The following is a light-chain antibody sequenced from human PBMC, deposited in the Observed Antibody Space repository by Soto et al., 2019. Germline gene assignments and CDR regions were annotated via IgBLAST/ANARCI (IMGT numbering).Light chain of an antibody. J-gene: IGKJ1*01. CDR1: QSISNY. CDR2: AAS. V-gene: IGKV1-39*01. Sequence: IRVTQSPSSLCASVGDRVTIACRASQSISNYLNWYQQKPGKAPKFLIYAASSLQSGVPSRFSGSGSGTDFTLTISSLQPEDFATYYCQQSYSTPRTFGQGTKVDIK. CDR3: QQSYSTPRT.